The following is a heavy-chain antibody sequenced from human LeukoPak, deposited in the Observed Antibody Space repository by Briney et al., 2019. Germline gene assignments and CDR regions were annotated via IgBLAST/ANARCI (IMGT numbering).Heavy chain of an antibody. Sequence: SETLSLTCAVSGGSISSGGYSWSWIRQPPGKGLEWIGYIYYSGSTYYNPSLKSRVTISVDTSKNQFSLKLSSVTAADTAVYYCARGSVDTANFDYWGQGTLVTVSS. D-gene: IGHD5-18*01. V-gene: IGHV4-30-4*07. J-gene: IGHJ4*02. CDR2: IYYSGST. CDR3: ARGSVDTANFDY. CDR1: GGSISSGGYS.